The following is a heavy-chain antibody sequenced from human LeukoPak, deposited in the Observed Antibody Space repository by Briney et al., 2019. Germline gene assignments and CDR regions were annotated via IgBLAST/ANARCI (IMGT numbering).Heavy chain of an antibody. D-gene: IGHD2-2*01. J-gene: IGHJ3*02. CDR3: ANWGQYCSSTSCLSAFDI. CDR2: ITWDGRNT. Sequence: GGSLRLSCAASGFTFDHYTMHWVRQAPGKGLEWVSLITWDGRNTYYADSVKGRFTISRDNAKNSLYLQMNSLRAEDTVVYYCANWGQYCSSTSCLSAFDIWGQGTMVTVSS. V-gene: IGHV3-43*01. CDR1: GFTFDHYT.